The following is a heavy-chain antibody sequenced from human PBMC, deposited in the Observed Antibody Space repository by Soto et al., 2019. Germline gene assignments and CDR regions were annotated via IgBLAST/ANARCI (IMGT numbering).Heavy chain of an antibody. Sequence: EVQLLESGGGLAQPGGSLRLSCAASGFIFRTYAMNWVRQAPGKGLEWVSVMVGDGSSSDYADSVRGRFTISRDNSKNTLXLXMNNLRAEDTAVYYCAKDLRPDGRYDLDYWGQGTLVTVSS. CDR1: GFIFRTYA. D-gene: IGHD1-26*01. CDR3: AKDLRPDGRYDLDY. J-gene: IGHJ4*02. V-gene: IGHV3-23*01. CDR2: MVGDGSSS.